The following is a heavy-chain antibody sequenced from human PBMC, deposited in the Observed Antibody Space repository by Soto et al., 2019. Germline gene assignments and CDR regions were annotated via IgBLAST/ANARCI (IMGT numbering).Heavy chain of an antibody. CDR2: INPKSGGT. Sequence: AALKVSRKDCCYSLADYHIHWVRQAPGQGLGWLGRINPKSGGTSTAQKFQGWVTMTTDTSISTASMELTRLTSDDTAIYYCARGDSTDCSNGVCSFFYNHDMDVWGQGNTVTVS. D-gene: IGHD2-8*01. J-gene: IGHJ6*02. CDR1: CYSLADYH. V-gene: IGHV1-2*04. CDR3: ARGDSTDCSNGVCSFFYNHDMDV.